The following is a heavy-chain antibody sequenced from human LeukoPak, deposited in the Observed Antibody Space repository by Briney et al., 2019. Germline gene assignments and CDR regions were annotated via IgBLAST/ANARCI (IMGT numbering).Heavy chain of an antibody. Sequence: ASVKVSCKASGYTFITYGISWVRQAPGQGLEWMGWISAYNGNTNYAQKFRGRVTMTTDTSTSTAYMELRSLRSDDTAVYYCARGLEQWLAHDAFDIWGQGTMVTVSS. CDR1: GYTFITYG. J-gene: IGHJ3*02. CDR3: ARGLEQWLAHDAFDI. CDR2: ISAYNGNT. D-gene: IGHD6-19*01. V-gene: IGHV1-18*01.